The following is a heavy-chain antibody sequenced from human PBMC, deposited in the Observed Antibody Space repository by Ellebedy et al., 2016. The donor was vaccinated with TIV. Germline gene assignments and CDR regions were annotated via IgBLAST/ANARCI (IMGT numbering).Heavy chain of an antibody. CDR1: GGTFSSYA. CDR2: IIPIFGTA. J-gene: IGHJ5*02. Sequence: SVKVSXXASGGTFSSYAISWVRQAPGQGLEWMGGIIPIFGTANYAQKFQGRVTITADESTSTAYMELSSLRSEGTAVYYCARTNWFDPWGQGTLVTVSS. CDR3: ARTNWFDP. V-gene: IGHV1-69*13.